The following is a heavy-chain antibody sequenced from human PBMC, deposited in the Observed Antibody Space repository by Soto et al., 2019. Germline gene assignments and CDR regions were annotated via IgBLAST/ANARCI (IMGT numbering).Heavy chain of an antibody. J-gene: IGHJ3*02. V-gene: IGHV1-2*07. CDR3: ARGTEGLDAFHX. CDR1: GYTFTGYY. Sequence: ASVKVSCKASGYTFTGYYMHWVRQAPGQGLEWMGFINPNSGGTNYAHKFQGRVTMTRDTSISTAYMELSRLRSDDTAVYYCARGTEGLDAFHXWGQGTMVTVS. D-gene: IGHD1-1*01. CDR2: INPNSGGT.